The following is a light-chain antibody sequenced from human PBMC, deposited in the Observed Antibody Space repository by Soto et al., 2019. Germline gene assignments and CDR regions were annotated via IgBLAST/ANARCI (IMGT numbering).Light chain of an antibody. Sequence: EIVLTQSPAILSMSPGERATLSCRASQSVSSYFAWYQQKPGQAPRLLINDASNRAAGVQARFSGSGSGTDFTPTISSLEPEDFVVYYCQQRRYWPVTFGQGTKVEIK. J-gene: IGKJ1*01. CDR3: QQRRYWPVT. V-gene: IGKV3-11*01. CDR1: QSVSSY. CDR2: DAS.